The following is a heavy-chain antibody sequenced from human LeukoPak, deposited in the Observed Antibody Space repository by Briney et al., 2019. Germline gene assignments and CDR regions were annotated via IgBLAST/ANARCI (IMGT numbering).Heavy chain of an antibody. J-gene: IGHJ4*02. CDR2: INPTGGST. CDR1: GYTFTSHH. V-gene: IGHV1-46*01. Sequence: ASVKLSCKATGYTFTSHHIHWVRQATGQGLEWMGIINPTGGSTRYAQRFQGRVTVTRDTSSSTVYMELSSLRSGDTAVYYCASGVASYYDTSDFTFDYWGQGTLVTVSS. CDR3: ASGVASYYDTSDFTFDY. D-gene: IGHD3-22*01.